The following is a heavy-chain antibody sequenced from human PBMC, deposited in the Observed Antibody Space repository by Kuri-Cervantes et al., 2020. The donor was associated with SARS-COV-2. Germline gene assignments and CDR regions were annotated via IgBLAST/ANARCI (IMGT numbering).Heavy chain of an antibody. V-gene: IGHV1-18*01. D-gene: IGHD4-23*01. Sequence: ASVKVSCKASGGTFSSYAISWVRQAPGQGLEWMGGISPYNGNTNYAQIFQGRVTLTTDTSTNTVYMDLRGLRSFDTAVYYCARSHTLYGGNSSPWDYWGQGTLVTVSS. CDR3: ARSHTLYGGNSSPWDY. J-gene: IGHJ4*02. CDR2: ISPYNGNT. CDR1: GGTFSSYA.